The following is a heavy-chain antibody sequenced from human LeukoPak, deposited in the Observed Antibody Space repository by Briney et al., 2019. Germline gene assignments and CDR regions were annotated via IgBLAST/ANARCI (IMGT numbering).Heavy chain of an antibody. J-gene: IGHJ2*01. Sequence: SETLSLTCTVSGGSIRGYYWSWIRQPPGKGLEWIGFVYSSGTTNYNPSLKSRVTISVDTSNNEISLKLSSVTAADTAVYYCARHDYFYGSYFDLRGRGTLATVSS. V-gene: IGHV4-59*08. CDR2: VYSSGTT. CDR1: GGSIRGYY. CDR3: ARHDYFYGSYFDL. D-gene: IGHD3-10*01.